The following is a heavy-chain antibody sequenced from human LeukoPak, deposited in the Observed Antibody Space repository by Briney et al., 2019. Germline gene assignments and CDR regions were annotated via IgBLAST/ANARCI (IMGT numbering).Heavy chain of an antibody. CDR2: ISGSVGST. J-gene: IGHJ4*02. Sequence: LPGGSLRLSCAASGFTFSSYAMSWVRQAPGKGLEWVSAISGSVGSTYYADSVKGRFTISRDNSKNTLYLQMNSLRAEDTAVYYCAKSLHPAWIQLWSDYWGQGTLVTVSS. CDR3: AKSLHPAWIQLWSDY. D-gene: IGHD5-18*01. V-gene: IGHV3-23*01. CDR1: GFTFSSYA.